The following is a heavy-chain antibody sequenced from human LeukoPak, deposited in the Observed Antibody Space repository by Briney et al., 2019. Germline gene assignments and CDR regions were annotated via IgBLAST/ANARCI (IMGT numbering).Heavy chain of an antibody. CDR3: AREWSQYSSTWKGAFDI. CDR2: ISNDGSHK. CDR1: GFIISGYA. J-gene: IGHJ3*02. V-gene: IGHV3-30-3*01. D-gene: IGHD6-13*01. Sequence: TGRSLRLSCAASGFIISGYAMRWVRQAPGKGLEWVALISNDGSHKNYADSVNGRLTISRDNSNNLLCLRMNSLTTEDTAVYYCAREWSQYSSTWKGAFDIWGQGTMVTVSS.